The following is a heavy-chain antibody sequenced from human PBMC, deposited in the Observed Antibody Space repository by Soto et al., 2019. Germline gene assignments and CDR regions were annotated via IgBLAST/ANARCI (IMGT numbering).Heavy chain of an antibody. D-gene: IGHD3-10*01. Sequence: PGESLKISCKGSGYSFTSYWIGWVRQMPGKGLEWMGTIYPGDSDTRYSPSFQGQVTISADKSISTAYLQGSSLKASDTAMYYCAGGGVRGVITRTRDYYGMDVWGQGTTVTVSS. CDR2: IYPGDSDT. CDR1: GYSFTSYW. V-gene: IGHV5-51*01. CDR3: AGGGVRGVITRTRDYYGMDV. J-gene: IGHJ6*02.